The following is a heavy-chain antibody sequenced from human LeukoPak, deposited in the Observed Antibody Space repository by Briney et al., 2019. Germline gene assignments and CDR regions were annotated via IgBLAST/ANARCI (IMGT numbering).Heavy chain of an antibody. Sequence: SQTLSLTCTVSGGSISSGSYYWSWIRQPAGKGLEWIGRIYTSGSTNYNPSLKSRVTISVDTSKNQFSLKLSSVTAADTAVYYCARGVYSNVLGYWGQGTLVTVSS. CDR2: IYTSGST. J-gene: IGHJ4*02. CDR3: ARGVYSNVLGY. V-gene: IGHV4-61*02. D-gene: IGHD4-11*01. CDR1: GGSISSGSYY.